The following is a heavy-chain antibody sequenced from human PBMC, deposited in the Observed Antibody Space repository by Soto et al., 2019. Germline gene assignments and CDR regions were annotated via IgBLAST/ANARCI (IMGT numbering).Heavy chain of an antibody. Sequence: GGSMRLSCAASGFTFSSYAMHWVRQAPGKGLEWVAVISYDGSNKYYADSVKGRFTISRDNSKNTLYLQMNSLRAEDTAVYYCARGILAFTVGYGMDVWGQGTTVTVSS. CDR3: ARGILAFTVGYGMDV. CDR1: GFTFSSYA. CDR2: ISYDGSNK. D-gene: IGHD2-21*01. V-gene: IGHV3-30-3*01. J-gene: IGHJ6*02.